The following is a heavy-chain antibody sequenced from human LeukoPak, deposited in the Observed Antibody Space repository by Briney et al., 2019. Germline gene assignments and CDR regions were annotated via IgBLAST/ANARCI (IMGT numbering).Heavy chain of an antibody. CDR2: SRNKVNSYTT. D-gene: IGHD3-22*01. V-gene: IGHV3-72*01. Sequence: PGGSLRLSCAASGLTFSDHYMDWVRQAPGGGLEWVGRSRNKVNSYTTEYAAPAKGRFTISRDDSKNSVYLQMNSLKTEDTAVYYCARSDSSGYLSDYWGQGTLVTVSS. CDR3: ARSDSSGYLSDY. J-gene: IGHJ4*02. CDR1: GLTFSDHY.